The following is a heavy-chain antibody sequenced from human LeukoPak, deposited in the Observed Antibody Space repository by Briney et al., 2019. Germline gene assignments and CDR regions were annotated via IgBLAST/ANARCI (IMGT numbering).Heavy chain of an antibody. J-gene: IGHJ4*02. CDR1: GFTFSSYA. CDR2: ISGSGGST. D-gene: IGHD3-10*01. Sequence: AGSLILSCAASGFTFSSYAMSWVRQAPGKGLEWVSAISGSGGSTYYADSVKGRFTISRDNSKNTLYLQMNSLRAEDTAVYYCAKDLIARGVGTVGFDYWGQGTLVTVST. V-gene: IGHV3-23*01. CDR3: AKDLIARGVGTVGFDY.